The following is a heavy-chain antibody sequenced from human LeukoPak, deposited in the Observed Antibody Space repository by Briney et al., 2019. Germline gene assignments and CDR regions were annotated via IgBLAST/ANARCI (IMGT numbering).Heavy chain of an antibody. V-gene: IGHV3-33*01. CDR1: GFTFSRYG. CDR3: ARDYSTTWSYGMDV. J-gene: IGHJ6*02. Sequence: PGRSLRLSCAASGFTFSRYGMHWVRQAPGKGLEWVAVIWYDETNKYHADSVKGRFTISRDNSKNMLYLQMNSLRAEDTAVYYCARDYSTTWSYGMDVWGQGTTVTVSS. D-gene: IGHD2-2*01. CDR2: IWYDETNK.